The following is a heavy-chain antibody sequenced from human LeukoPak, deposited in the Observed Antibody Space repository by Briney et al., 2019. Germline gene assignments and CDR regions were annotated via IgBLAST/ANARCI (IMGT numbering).Heavy chain of an antibody. V-gene: IGHV3-74*01. J-gene: IGHJ4*02. CDR2: INTDGSST. CDR3: ARDFMYNVNCARC. CDR1: GFIFIGYW. Sequence: GSLRLSSAASGFIFIGYWVCGGRDAPEEGLWWVSRINTDGSSTSYADSVKGRFTISRDNAKNTLYLQMNSLRAEGTAVYYCARDFMYNVNCARCGGQGTLVTVSS. D-gene: IGHD1-14*01.